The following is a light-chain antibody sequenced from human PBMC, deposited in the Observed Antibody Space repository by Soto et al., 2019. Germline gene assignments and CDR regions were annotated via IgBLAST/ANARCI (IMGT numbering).Light chain of an antibody. CDR2: DTS. J-gene: IGKJ2*01. V-gene: IGKV3-11*01. CDR1: QSVSIY. CDR3: QQRSDWPRT. Sequence: EIVLTQSPATLSLSPGERATLSCRASQSVSIYLAWYQQKPGQAPGLLIYDTSKRATGIPARFSGSGSGTDFTLTISSLEPEDFAVYYCQQRSDWPRTFGQGTKLEAK.